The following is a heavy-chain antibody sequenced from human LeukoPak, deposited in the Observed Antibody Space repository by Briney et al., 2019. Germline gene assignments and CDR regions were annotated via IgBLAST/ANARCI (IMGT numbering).Heavy chain of an antibody. V-gene: IGHV3-74*01. CDR2: INSDGSST. J-gene: IGHJ4*02. D-gene: IGHD6-19*01. CDR3: ASPGDSSGWLLDY. Sequence: AGGSLRLSCAASGFTFSSYWMHWVRQAPGKGLVWVSRINSDGSSTSYADSVKGRFTISRDNAKNTLYLQMNSLRAEDTAVYYCASPGDSSGWLLDYWGQGTLVTVSS. CDR1: GFTFSSYW.